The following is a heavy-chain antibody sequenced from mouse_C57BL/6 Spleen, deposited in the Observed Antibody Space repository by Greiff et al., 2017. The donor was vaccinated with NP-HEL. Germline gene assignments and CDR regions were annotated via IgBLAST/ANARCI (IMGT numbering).Heavy chain of an antibody. CDR2: ISYDGSN. CDR3: ASYDGYYVV. D-gene: IGHD2-3*01. CDR1: GYSITSGYY. J-gene: IGHJ1*03. V-gene: IGHV3-6*01. Sequence: DVKLQESGPGLVKPSQSLSLTCSVTGYSITSGYYWNWIRQFPGNKLEWMGYISYDGSNNYNPSLKNRISITRDTSKNKFFLKLNSVTTEDTATYYCASYDGYYVVWGTGTTVTVSS.